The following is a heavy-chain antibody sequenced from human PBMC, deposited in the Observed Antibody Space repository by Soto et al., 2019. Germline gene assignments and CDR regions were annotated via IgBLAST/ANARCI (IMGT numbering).Heavy chain of an antibody. V-gene: IGHV3-74*01. J-gene: IGHJ5*02. CDR1: GFTFSTYW. CDR2: IKSDGSST. CDR3: ARSDWFDP. Sequence: PGGSRRRSWAASGFTFSTYWMHWVRQAPGKGLVWVSRIKSDGSSTTYADSVKGRFTISRDNAKNTLYLQMNSLRVEDTAVYYCARSDWFDPWGQGTLVTVSS.